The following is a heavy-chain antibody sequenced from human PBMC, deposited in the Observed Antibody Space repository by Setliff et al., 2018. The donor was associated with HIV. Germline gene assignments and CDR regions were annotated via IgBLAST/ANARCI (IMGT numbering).Heavy chain of an antibody. CDR1: GFTFEDYA. Sequence: GSLRLSCAASGFTFEDYAMSWVRQVPGKRLEWIAGINWNGGNKGYGDSVKGRFTISRDNAKNFLYLQMNSPRAEETALYYWARVDCSGGTCYSANYYYYYAMDVWGQGTTVTVSS. J-gene: IGHJ6*02. CDR3: ARVDCSGGTCYSANYYYYYAMDV. CDR2: INWNGGNK. V-gene: IGHV3-20*04. D-gene: IGHD2-15*01.